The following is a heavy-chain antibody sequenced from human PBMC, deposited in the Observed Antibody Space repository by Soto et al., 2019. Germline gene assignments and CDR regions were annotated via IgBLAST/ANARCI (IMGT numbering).Heavy chain of an antibody. CDR3: ARVRDYGSGTLTWFDP. J-gene: IGHJ5*02. Sequence: SETLSLTCSVSGAAIKTGGYSWSWIRQPPAGGLEWIGYISRSGNAYYNPSLRSRVTISEDISKNQISLNLTSVNAADTAVYFCARVRDYGSGTLTWFDPWGQGTLVTVSS. V-gene: IGHV4-30-2*01. CDR1: GAAIKTGGYS. CDR2: ISRSGNA. D-gene: IGHD3-10*01.